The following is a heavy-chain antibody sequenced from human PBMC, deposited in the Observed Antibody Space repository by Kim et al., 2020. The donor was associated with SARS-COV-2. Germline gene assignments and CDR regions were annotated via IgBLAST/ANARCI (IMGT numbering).Heavy chain of an antibody. Sequence: GGSLRLSCAASGFTFSSYSMNWVRQAPGKGLEWVSSISSSSSYIYYADSVKGRFTISRDNAKNSLYLQMNSLRAEDTAVYYCARERSSIAGFDYTHYYYYGMDVWGQGTTVTVSS. V-gene: IGHV3-21*01. CDR1: GFTFSSYS. CDR3: ARERSSIAGFDYTHYYYYGMDV. D-gene: IGHD6-6*01. CDR2: ISSSSSYI. J-gene: IGHJ6*02.